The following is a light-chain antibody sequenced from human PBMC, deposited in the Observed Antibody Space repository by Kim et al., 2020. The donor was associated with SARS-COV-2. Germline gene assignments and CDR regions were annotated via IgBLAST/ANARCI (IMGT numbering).Light chain of an antibody. J-gene: IGKJ2*01. Sequence: SAPVGDRATITGRASRSISSWLAWYQQKPGKAPKLLIYRASSLESGVPSRFSGSASGTEFTLTISSLQPDDFATYYCQHYNSPPYNFGQGTKLEIK. CDR1: RSISSW. V-gene: IGKV1-5*03. CDR2: RAS. CDR3: QHYNSPPYN.